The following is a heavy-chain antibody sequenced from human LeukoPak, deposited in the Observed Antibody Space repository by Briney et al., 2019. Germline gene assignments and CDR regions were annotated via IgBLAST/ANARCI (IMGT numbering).Heavy chain of an antibody. CDR2: MNPNSGNT. V-gene: IGHV1-8*01. J-gene: IGHJ6*02. CDR1: GYTFTSYD. D-gene: IGHD2-21*02. CDR3: ARAMMVTAYYYYYGMDV. Sequence: ASVKVSCKASGYTFTSYDINWVRQAPGQGLEWMGWMNPNSGNTGYAQKFQGRVTMTRNTSISTAYMELSSLRSEDTAVYYCARAMMVTAYYYYYGMDVWGQGTTVTVSS.